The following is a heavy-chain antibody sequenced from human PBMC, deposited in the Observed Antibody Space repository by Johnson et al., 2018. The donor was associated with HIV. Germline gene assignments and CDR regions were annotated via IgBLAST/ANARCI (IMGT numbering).Heavy chain of an antibody. V-gene: IGHV3-33*06. CDR1: GFTFSYYG. CDR2: IWYDGSNK. J-gene: IGHJ3*01. Sequence: QVQLVESGGGVVQPGRSLRLSCAASGFTFSYYGIHWVRQAPGKGLEWVAVIWYDGSNKYYADSVKGRFTISRDNSKNTLYLQMNSLRADDSALYYCAKRSGSFYGAFDLWGQGTMVTVSS. CDR3: AKRSGSFYGAFDL. D-gene: IGHD1-26*01.